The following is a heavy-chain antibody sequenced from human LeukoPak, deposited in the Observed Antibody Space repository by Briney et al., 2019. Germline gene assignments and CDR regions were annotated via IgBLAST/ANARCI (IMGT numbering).Heavy chain of an antibody. J-gene: IGHJ1*01. CDR2: LNWSGGAI. CDR1: GFTFENYG. V-gene: IGHV3-20*04. D-gene: IGHD6-25*01. CDR3: ARVAAAAAQTEFFQH. Sequence: PGGSLRLSCAASGFTFENYGMSWVRQVPGKGLEWVSGLNWSGGAIGYADSVKGRFTIYRDNAKNSLYLQMKSLRAEDTAFYYCARVAAAAAQTEFFQHSGDGTRVTVSS.